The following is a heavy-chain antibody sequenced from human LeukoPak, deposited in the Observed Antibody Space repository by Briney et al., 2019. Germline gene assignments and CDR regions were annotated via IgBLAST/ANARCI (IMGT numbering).Heavy chain of an antibody. D-gene: IGHD3-22*01. CDR2: ISSSSSYI. CDR1: GFTFSDYS. CDR3: ARRYYVSATYRLPYDY. Sequence: PAGSLRPSCAASGFTFSDYSMNWVRQAPGEGLEWVSSISSSSSYIYYADSVKGRFTISRDNAENSLYLQMSSLRAEDTAVYYCARRYYVSATYRLPYDYWGQGTLVTVSS. V-gene: IGHV3-21*01. J-gene: IGHJ4*02.